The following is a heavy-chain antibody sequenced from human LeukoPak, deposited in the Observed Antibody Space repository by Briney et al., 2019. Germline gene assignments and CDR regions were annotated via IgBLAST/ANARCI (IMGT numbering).Heavy chain of an antibody. CDR2: INHSGST. CDR1: GGSFSGYY. CDR3: ASRPLTY. Sequence: SETLSLTCAVYGGSFSGYYWSWIRQPPGKGLEWIGEINHSGSTNYNPSLKSRVTISVDTSKNQFSLKLSSVTAADTAVYYCASRPLTYWGQGTLVTVSS. D-gene: IGHD1-20*01. V-gene: IGHV4-34*01. J-gene: IGHJ4*02.